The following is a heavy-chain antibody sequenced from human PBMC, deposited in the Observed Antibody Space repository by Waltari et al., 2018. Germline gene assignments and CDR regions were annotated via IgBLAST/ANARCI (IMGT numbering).Heavy chain of an antibody. Sequence: EVQLVESGGGLVQPGGSLRLSCAASGFTFRSYWLSWVRQAPGKGLEWVDNIKQDGSEKYYVDSVKGRFTIARDNAKNSLYLQMNSLRAEDTAVYYCARGAGDWYYDFWSGPLGYWGQGTLVTVSS. D-gene: IGHD3-3*01. CDR3: ARGAGDWYYDFWSGPLGY. V-gene: IGHV3-7*01. J-gene: IGHJ4*02. CDR1: GFTFRSYW. CDR2: IKQDGSEK.